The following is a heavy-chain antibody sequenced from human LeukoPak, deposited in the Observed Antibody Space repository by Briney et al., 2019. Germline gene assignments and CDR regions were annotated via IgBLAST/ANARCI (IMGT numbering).Heavy chain of an antibody. CDR2: ISYDGSNK. Sequence: GGSLRLSCAASGFTFSSYGMHWVRQAPGKGLEWVAVISYDGSNKYYADSVKGRFTISRDNSKNTLYLQMNSLRAEDTAVYYCAKGPVADSSSWTNWFDPWGQGTLVTVSS. V-gene: IGHV3-30*18. CDR1: GFTFSSYG. CDR3: AKGPVADSSSWTNWFDP. J-gene: IGHJ5*02. D-gene: IGHD6-13*01.